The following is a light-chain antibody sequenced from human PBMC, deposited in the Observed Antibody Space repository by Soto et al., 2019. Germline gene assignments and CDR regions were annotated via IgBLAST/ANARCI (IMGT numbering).Light chain of an antibody. CDR3: QQRSNWPPIT. CDR1: QSVRNN. J-gene: IGKJ5*01. CDR2: GAS. Sequence: DIVITQSPDSLTFSLGERATISCKSSQSVRNNLAWYQQKPGQAPRLLIYGASTRATGIPARFSGSGSGTDFTLTISSLEPEDFEVYYCQQRSNWPPITLGQGTRLEI. V-gene: IGKV3-11*01.